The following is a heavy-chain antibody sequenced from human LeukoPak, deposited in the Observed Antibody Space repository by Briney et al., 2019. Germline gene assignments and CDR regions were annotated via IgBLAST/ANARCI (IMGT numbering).Heavy chain of an antibody. Sequence: SETLSLTCTVSGGSLTSTSHYWDWVRQPPGKGLEWLGSIYSSGSTYYNPSLKSRVTISVDTSKNQFSLKLSSVTAADTAVYYCARGSGMVRGAVPWTYYYYYYMDVWGKGTTVTVSS. D-gene: IGHD3-10*01. CDR3: ARGSGMVRGAVPWTYYYYYYMDV. J-gene: IGHJ6*03. CDR2: IYSSGST. CDR1: GGSLTSTSHY. V-gene: IGHV4-39*07.